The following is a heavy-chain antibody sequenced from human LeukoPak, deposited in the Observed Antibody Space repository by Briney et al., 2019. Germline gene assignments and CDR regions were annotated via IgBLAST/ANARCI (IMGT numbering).Heavy chain of an antibody. CDR3: TRDFWTDY. J-gene: IGHJ4*02. V-gene: IGHV3-7*01. D-gene: IGHD3/OR15-3a*01. CDR2: IKLDGTQK. Sequence: GGSLRLSCAASGFTFRNYWMSWIRQAPGRGLEWVANIKLDGTQKNYIQSVRGRLTISRDNARNFLYLQLSSLRAEGTAVYYCTRDFWTDYWGQGTLVTVSS. CDR1: GFTFRNYW.